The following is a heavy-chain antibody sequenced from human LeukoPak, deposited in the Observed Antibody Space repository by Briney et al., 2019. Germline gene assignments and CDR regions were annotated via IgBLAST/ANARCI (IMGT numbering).Heavy chain of an antibody. J-gene: IGHJ4*02. V-gene: IGHV4-61*02. D-gene: IGHD1-26*01. CDR2: IYTSGST. CDR1: GGSISSGSYY. Sequence: PSETLSLTCTVSGGSISSGSYYWSWIRQPAGKGLEWIGRIYTSGSTSYNPCLESRVTISVDTSKNQFSLKLSSVTAADTAVYYCARLMGVGTTTGPLDYWGQGTLVTVSS. CDR3: ARLMGVGTTTGPLDY.